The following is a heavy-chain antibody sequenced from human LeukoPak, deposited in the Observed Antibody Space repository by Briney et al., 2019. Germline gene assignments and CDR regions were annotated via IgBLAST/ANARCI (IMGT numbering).Heavy chain of an antibody. J-gene: IGHJ4*02. V-gene: IGHV3-48*01. Sequence: GGSLRLSCAASGFTFSRYSMNWVRQAPGKGLEWISYISSDGSTIYYADSVKGRFTISRDNARNSLYLQMNSLRAEDTAVYYCARDPAMQTWLSAYYFDYWGQGTQVSVSS. CDR1: GFTFSRYS. D-gene: IGHD3-22*01. CDR3: ARDPAMQTWLSAYYFDY. CDR2: ISSDGSTI.